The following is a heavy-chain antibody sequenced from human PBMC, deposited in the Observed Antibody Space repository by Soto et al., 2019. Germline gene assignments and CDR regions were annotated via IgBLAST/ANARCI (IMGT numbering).Heavy chain of an antibody. J-gene: IGHJ6*02. CDR1: GYSFTSYW. V-gene: IGHV5-51*01. CDR3: ARSKAADGYYYYDGMDV. Sequence: EVQLVQSGAEVKKPGESLKISCKGSGYSFTSYWIGWVRQMPGKGLEWMGIIYPGDSDTRYSPSFQGQVTISADKAISTADLQWGSLKASDTDMYYCARSKAADGYYYYDGMDVWGQGTTVTVSS. CDR2: IYPGDSDT. D-gene: IGHD6-13*01.